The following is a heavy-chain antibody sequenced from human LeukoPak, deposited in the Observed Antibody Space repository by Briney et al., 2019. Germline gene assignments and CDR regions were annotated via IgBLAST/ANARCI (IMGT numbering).Heavy chain of an antibody. D-gene: IGHD6-13*01. Sequence: ESLKISCKGSGYNFVTYWIAWERPMPGEGLEWMGVIYPGNSDTRYSPSFQGQVTISADKSISAAYLQWSSLKAPDTAIYYCARPPAAGTFSPFDIWGQGTMVTVSS. CDR1: GYNFVTYW. J-gene: IGHJ3*02. CDR2: IYPGNSDT. V-gene: IGHV5-51*01. CDR3: ARPPAAGTFSPFDI.